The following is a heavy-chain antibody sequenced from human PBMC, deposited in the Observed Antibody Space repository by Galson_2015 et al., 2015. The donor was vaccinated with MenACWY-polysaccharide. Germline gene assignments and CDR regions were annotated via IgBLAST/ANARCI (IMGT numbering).Heavy chain of an antibody. CDR2: IRSSGTNT. J-gene: IGHJ5*02. CDR3: AKDSPDFLSVAGRFDH. V-gene: IGHV3-23*01. D-gene: IGHD3-3*01. CDR1: GFTFTSYA. Sequence: SLRLSCAASGFTFTSYAMSWVRQAPGKGLEWVSAIRSSGTNTYYADSVKGRFTISRDNSKNTLYLQTNSLRAEDTAVYYCAKDSPDFLSVAGRFDHWGQGTLVTVSS.